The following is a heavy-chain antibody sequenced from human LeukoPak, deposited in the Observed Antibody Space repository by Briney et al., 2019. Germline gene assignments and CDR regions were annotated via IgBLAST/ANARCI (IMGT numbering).Heavy chain of an antibody. CDR2: IYSGGST. J-gene: IGHJ4*02. Sequence: GGSLRLSCAASGFTFSNNYMSWVRQAPGKGLEWVSVIYSGGSTYYADSVKGRFTISRDTSKNTLSLQMNSLRAEDTAVYYCAREGYYGSGSPPSLYFDYWGQGTLVTVSS. CDR1: GFTFSNNY. V-gene: IGHV3-53*01. D-gene: IGHD3-10*01. CDR3: AREGYYGSGSPPSLYFDY.